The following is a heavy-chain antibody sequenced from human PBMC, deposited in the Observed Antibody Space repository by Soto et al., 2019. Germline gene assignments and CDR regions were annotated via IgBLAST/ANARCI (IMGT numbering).Heavy chain of an antibody. Sequence: KASETLSLTCTVSGGSISSYYWSWIRQPPGKGLEWIGYIYYSGSTNYNPSLKSRVTISVDTSKNQFSLKLSSVTAADTAVYYCARCGYSYGHGVDYWGQGTLVTVSS. CDR2: IYYSGST. J-gene: IGHJ4*02. V-gene: IGHV4-59*01. D-gene: IGHD5-18*01. CDR3: ARCGYSYGHGVDY. CDR1: GGSISSYY.